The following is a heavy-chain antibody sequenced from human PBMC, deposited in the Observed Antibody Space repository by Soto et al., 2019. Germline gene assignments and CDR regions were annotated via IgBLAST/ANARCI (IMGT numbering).Heavy chain of an antibody. J-gene: IGHJ3*02. D-gene: IGHD3-10*01. CDR1: GGTFSSYA. Sequence: SVKVSCKACGGTFSSYAICWARQSPGQGLEWMGGIIPIFGTANYAQKFQGRVTITADESTSTAYMELSSLRSEDTAVYYCARDSLYGSGSYYNVLGAFDIWGQGTMVTVSS. CDR3: ARDSLYGSGSYYNVLGAFDI. V-gene: IGHV1-69*13. CDR2: IIPIFGTA.